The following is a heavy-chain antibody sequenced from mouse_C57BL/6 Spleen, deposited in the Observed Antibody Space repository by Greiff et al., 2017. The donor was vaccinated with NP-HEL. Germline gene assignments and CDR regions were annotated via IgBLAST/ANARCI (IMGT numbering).Heavy chain of an antibody. J-gene: IGHJ1*03. CDR2: IDPENGDT. V-gene: IGHV14-4*01. D-gene: IGHD1-1*01. Sequence: EVQLQQSGAELVRPGASVKLSCTASGFNIKDDYMHWVKQRPEQGLEWIGWIDPENGDTEYASKFQGKATITADTSSNTAYLQLSSLTSEDTAVYYCRRYYYGDFDVWGTGTTVTVSS. CDR3: RRYYYGDFDV. CDR1: GFNIKDDY.